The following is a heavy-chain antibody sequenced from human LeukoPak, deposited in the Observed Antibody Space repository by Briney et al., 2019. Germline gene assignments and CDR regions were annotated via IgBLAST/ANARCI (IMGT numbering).Heavy chain of an antibody. CDR3: AKTSGWHHDY. CDR2: ISYDGSNK. J-gene: IGHJ4*02. CDR1: GFTFSSYG. V-gene: IGHV3-30*18. D-gene: IGHD6-19*01. Sequence: GRSLRLSCAASGFTFSSYGMHWVRQAPGKGLEWVAVISYDGSNKYYADSVKGRFTISRDNSKNTLYLQMNSLRAEDTAVYYCAKTSGWHHDYWGQGTLVTVSS.